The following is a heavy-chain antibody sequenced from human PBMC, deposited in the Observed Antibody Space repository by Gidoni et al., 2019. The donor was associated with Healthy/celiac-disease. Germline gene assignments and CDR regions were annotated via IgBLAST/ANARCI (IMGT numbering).Heavy chain of an antibody. Sequence: EVQLVQSGAEVKKPGESLKISCKGSGYSFTSYWIGWVRQMPGKGLEWMGIIYPGDSDTRYSPSFQGQVTISADKSISTAYLQWSSLKASDTAMYYCARQSGIVGAHYFQPKYYFDYWGQGTLVTVSS. CDR2: IYPGDSDT. D-gene: IGHD1-26*01. J-gene: IGHJ4*02. CDR1: GYSFTSYW. V-gene: IGHV5-51*01. CDR3: ARQSGIVGAHYFQPKYYFDY.